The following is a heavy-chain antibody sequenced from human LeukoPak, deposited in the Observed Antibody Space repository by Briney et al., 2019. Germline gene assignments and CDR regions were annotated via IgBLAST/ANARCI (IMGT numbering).Heavy chain of an antibody. D-gene: IGHD3-9*01. CDR3: AGSNYDILTGYQFDY. CDR1: GYTFSSYY. V-gene: IGHV1-46*01. Sequence: ASVKVSCKASGYTFSSYYMHWVRQAPGQGLEWMGIINPSGGSTSHAQKFQGRVTMTRDMSTSTVYMELSSLRSEDTAVYYCAGSNYDILTGYQFDYWGQGTLVTVSS. J-gene: IGHJ4*02. CDR2: INPSGGST.